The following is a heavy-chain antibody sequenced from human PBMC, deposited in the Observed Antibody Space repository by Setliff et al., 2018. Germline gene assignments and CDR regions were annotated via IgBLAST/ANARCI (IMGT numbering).Heavy chain of an antibody. V-gene: IGHV3-7*03. J-gene: IGHJ4*02. CDR2: IRQDGTNK. CDR1: GFTISNYW. Sequence: PGESLKISCVASGFTISNYWMAWVRQAPGKGLEWVADIRQDGTNKYYVDSVKGRLTISRDNAKNSLYLQMNSLRAEDTALYYCAREVWNIYDNDNSWSGYSDHWGQGTLVTVSS. D-gene: IGHD3-3*01. CDR3: AREVWNIYDNDNSWSGYSDH.